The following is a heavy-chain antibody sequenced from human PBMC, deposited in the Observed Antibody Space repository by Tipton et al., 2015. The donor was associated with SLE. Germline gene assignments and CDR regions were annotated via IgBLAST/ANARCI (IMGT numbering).Heavy chain of an antibody. CDR1: GGSISSRNYY. V-gene: IGHV4-61*02. Sequence: TLSLTCTVSGGSISSRNYYWSWIRQPAGKGLQWIGLIYASGSTNYNPSLNSRVTISVDTSKNQFSLKLSSVTAADTAVYYCARASSGSDNWFDPWGQGTLVTVSS. CDR2: IYASGST. D-gene: IGHD3-3*01. J-gene: IGHJ5*02. CDR3: ARASSGSDNWFDP.